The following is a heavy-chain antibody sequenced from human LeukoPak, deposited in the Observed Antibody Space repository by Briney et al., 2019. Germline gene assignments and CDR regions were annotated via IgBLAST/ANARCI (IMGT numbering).Heavy chain of an antibody. CDR2: INPNSGGT. CDR3: ARGIAARPEGEFDY. D-gene: IGHD6-6*01. CDR1: GYTFTGYY. Sequence: ASVKVSCKGSGYTFTGYYMHWVRQAPGQGLEWMGWINPNSGGTNYAQKFQGRVTMTRDTSISTAYLELSRLRSDDTAVYYCARGIAARPEGEFDYWGQGTLVTVSS. V-gene: IGHV1-2*02. J-gene: IGHJ4*02.